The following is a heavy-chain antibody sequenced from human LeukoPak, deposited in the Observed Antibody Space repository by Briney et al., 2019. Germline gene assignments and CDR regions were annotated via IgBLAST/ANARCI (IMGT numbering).Heavy chain of an antibody. CDR1: GGSFSGYY. J-gene: IGHJ4*02. Sequence: SETLSLTCTVYGGSFSGYYWSWIRQPPGKGLEWIGEINHSGSTNYNPSLKSRVTISVDTSKNQFSLTLNSVTAADTAVYYCARGPTPSATGLDYWGQGTLVTVSS. D-gene: IGHD4-17*01. CDR2: INHSGST. CDR3: ARGPTPSATGLDY. V-gene: IGHV4-34*01.